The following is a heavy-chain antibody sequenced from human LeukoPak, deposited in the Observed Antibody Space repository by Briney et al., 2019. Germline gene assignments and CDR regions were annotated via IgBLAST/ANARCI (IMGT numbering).Heavy chain of an antibody. D-gene: IGHD6-13*01. Sequence: SETLSLTCAVYGGSFSGYYWSWIRQPPGKGLEWIGEINHSGSTNYNPSLKSRVTISVDTSKNQFSLKLSSVTAADTAVYYCARGRLSSSRENQYYFDYWGQGTLVTVSS. CDR2: INHSGST. CDR3: ARGRLSSSRENQYYFDY. V-gene: IGHV4-34*01. CDR1: GGSFSGYY. J-gene: IGHJ4*02.